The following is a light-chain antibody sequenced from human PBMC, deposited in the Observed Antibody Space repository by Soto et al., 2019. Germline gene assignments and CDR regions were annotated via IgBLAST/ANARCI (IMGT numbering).Light chain of an antibody. CDR1: SSDVGGYNS. CDR3: CSYAGSTTHYV. J-gene: IGLJ1*01. CDR2: EVN. Sequence: QSVLTQPASVSGSPGQSITISCTGTSSDVGGYNSVSWYQHHPGKAPKLIIYEVNKRPSGFSNRFSGSKFGNTASLTISGLQAEDEADYYCCSYAGSTTHYVYGTGTKVTVL. V-gene: IGLV2-23*02.